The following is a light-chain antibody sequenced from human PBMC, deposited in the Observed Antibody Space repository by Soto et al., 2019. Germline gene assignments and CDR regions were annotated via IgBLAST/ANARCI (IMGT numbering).Light chain of an antibody. V-gene: IGLV2-23*01. CDR1: NNDVGGYRL. Sequence: QSVLDQPASVSGSPGQSITISCTGTNNDVGGYRLVSWYQQYSGKAPKLIIYEATKRPSGVSDRFSGSKSGNTAILTLSGRQAEDEADYFCCSYARDSILVFGRGTKVTVL. J-gene: IGLJ2*01. CDR3: CSYARDSILV. CDR2: EAT.